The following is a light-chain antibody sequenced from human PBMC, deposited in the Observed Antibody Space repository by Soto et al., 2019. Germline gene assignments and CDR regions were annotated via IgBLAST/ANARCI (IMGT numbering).Light chain of an antibody. CDR3: QQFNDWPRT. J-gene: IGKJ1*01. CDR1: QSVTSN. CDR2: GAS. V-gene: IGKV3-15*01. Sequence: EIVMTQSPVTLSVSPGERATLSCRASQSVTSNLAWYQQKPGQAPRLLIYGASTRATGIPARFSGSGSGTEFTLTISNPQSEDFAIYYCQQFNDWPRTVGQGTKVDIK.